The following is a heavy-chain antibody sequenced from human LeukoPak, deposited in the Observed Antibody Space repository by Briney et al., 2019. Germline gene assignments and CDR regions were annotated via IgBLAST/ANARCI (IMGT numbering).Heavy chain of an antibody. Sequence: GGSLRLSCAASGFTFSSYAMNWVRQAPGKGLEWVSVVSGSGDRIYCADSVKGRFTISRDNSKNTLFLQMNSLRAEDTAIYYCARGVTMVRGVISWFDSWGQGTLVTVSS. D-gene: IGHD3-10*01. CDR3: ARGVTMVRGVISWFDS. CDR2: VSGSGDRI. J-gene: IGHJ5*01. CDR1: GFTFSSYA. V-gene: IGHV3-23*01.